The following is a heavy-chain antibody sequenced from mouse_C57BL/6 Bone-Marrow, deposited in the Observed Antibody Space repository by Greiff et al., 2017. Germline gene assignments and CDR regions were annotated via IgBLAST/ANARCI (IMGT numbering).Heavy chain of an antibody. CDR2: ISYDGSN. CDR1: GYSITSGYY. Sequence: EVKLLESGPGLVKPSQSLSLTCSVTGYSITSGYYWNWIRQFPGNKLEWMGYISYDGSNNYNPSLKNRISITRDTSKNQFFLKLNSVTTEDTATYYCARDDSTVVATDAMDYWGQGTSVTVSS. J-gene: IGHJ4*01. D-gene: IGHD1-1*01. V-gene: IGHV3-6*01. CDR3: ARDDSTVVATDAMDY.